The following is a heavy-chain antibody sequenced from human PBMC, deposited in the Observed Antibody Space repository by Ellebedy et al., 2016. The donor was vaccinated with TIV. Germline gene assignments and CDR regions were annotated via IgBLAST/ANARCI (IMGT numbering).Heavy chain of an antibody. CDR1: GYTFISYF. J-gene: IGHJ4*02. CDR3: ARVGGSVTTMYYFDS. D-gene: IGHD4-17*01. V-gene: IGHV1-46*01. CDR2: INPSGGST. Sequence: ASVKVSCKASGYTFISYFIHWVRQAPGQGLEWMGVINPSGGSTRYAQKFQGRVTMTGDTSTNTVYMEMSSLRSEDTAVYYCARVGGSVTTMYYFDSWGQGTLVTVSS.